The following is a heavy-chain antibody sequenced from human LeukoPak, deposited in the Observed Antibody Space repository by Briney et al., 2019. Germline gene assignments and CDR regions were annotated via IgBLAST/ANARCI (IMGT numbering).Heavy chain of an antibody. J-gene: IGHJ4*02. CDR1: GFTFSSYV. CDR2: ISGSGGST. CDR3: AKAVRAMAGVYYFDY. Sequence: PGGSLRLSCAASGFTFSSYVMSWVRQAPGKGLEWVSAISGSGGSTYYADSVKGRFTISRDNSKNTLYLQMNSLRAEDTAVYYCAKAVRAMAGVYYFDYWGQGTLVTVSS. D-gene: IGHD5-18*01. V-gene: IGHV3-23*01.